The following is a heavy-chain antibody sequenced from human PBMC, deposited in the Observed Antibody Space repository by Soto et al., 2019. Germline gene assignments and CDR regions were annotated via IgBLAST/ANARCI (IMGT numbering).Heavy chain of an antibody. CDR1: GYSIISGSY. CDR3: ARVHVMVVAGSTFDY. CDR2: IYHGGTT. D-gene: IGHD6-19*01. J-gene: IGHJ4*01. Sequence: SETLSLTCTVSGYSIISGSYWAWIRQPPGKGPEWIASIYHGGTTFYNPSLKSRITISVDTSNNQFSLKLTSVTAADTAVYYCARVHVMVVAGSTFDYWGHGTLVTVSS. V-gene: IGHV4-38-2*02.